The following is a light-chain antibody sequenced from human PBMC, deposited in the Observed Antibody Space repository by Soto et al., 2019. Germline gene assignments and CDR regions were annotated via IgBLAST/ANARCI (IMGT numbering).Light chain of an antibody. CDR1: QTISSNF. CDR3: QQCGSSPWA. Sequence: EIVLTQSPGTLSLSPGEGATLACRASQTISSNFLAWYQQKPGQAPRLLIYGVSIRATGIPDRFSGSGSGTDFTLAISRLEPEDVAVYYCQQCGSSPWAFGQGTTVEIK. CDR2: GVS. V-gene: IGKV3-20*01. J-gene: IGKJ1*01.